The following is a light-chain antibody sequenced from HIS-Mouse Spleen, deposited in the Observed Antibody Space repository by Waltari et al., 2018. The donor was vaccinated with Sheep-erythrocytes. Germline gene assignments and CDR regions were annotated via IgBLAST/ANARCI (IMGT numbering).Light chain of an antibody. CDR2: QDS. J-gene: IGLJ1*01. CDR3: QAWDSSTASV. V-gene: IGLV3-1*01. Sequence: SYELTQPPSVSVSPGQTASITCPGDKLGDKYACWYQQKPGQSPVLVIYQDSKRPSGIPERFSGSNSGNTATLTISGTQAMDEADYYCQAWDSSTASVFGTGTKVTVL. CDR1: KLGDKY.